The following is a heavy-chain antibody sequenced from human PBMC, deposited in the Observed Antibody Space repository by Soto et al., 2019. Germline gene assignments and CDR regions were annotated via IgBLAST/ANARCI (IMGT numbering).Heavy chain of an antibody. CDR2: IYYSGST. D-gene: IGHD6-13*01. V-gene: IGHV4-61*01. J-gene: IGHJ4*02. CDR1: GGSVSSVSYY. Sequence: SETLSLTCTVSGGSVSSVSYYWSWIRQPPGKGLEWIGYIYYSGSTNYNPSLKSRVTMSVDTSKNQFSLKLSSVTAADTAVYYCARYRREAVAGYTLDNWGQGILVTVSS. CDR3: ARYRREAVAGYTLDN.